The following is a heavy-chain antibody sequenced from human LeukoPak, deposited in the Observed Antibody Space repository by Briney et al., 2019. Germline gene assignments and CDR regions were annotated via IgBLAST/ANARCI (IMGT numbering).Heavy chain of an antibody. CDR1: GGSISTSSYY. CDR2: IFYSGTT. D-gene: IGHD6-13*01. V-gene: IGHV4-39*01. Sequence: SETLSLTCTVSGGSISTSSYYWGWIRQPPGKGLEWIGSIFYSGTTYYNPSLKSRVTISVDTSKNQFSLRLSSVTAADTAVYYCARRVQGYPPTAWGQGTLVTVS. CDR3: ARRVQGYPPTA. J-gene: IGHJ5*02.